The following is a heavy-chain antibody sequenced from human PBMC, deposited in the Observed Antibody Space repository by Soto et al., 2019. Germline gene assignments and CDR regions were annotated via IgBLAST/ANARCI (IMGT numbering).Heavy chain of an antibody. D-gene: IGHD3-22*01. J-gene: IGHJ3*02. CDR3: AKDQVRITMIVVVITRGAFDI. V-gene: IGHV3-23*01. CDR2: ISGSGGST. Sequence: PGGSLRLSCAASVFTFSSYAMSWFRQARGKGLEWVSAISGSGGSTYYADSVKGRFTISRDNSKNTLYLQMNSLRAEDTAVYYCAKDQVRITMIVVVITRGAFDIWGQGTMVTVSS. CDR1: VFTFSSYA.